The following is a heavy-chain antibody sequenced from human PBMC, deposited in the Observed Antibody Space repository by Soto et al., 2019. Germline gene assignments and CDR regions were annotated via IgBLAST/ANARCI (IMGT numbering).Heavy chain of an antibody. CDR1: GGSVNIGTYY. J-gene: IGHJ5*02. CDR3: PPGVDAYKYGP. CDR2: THYSGST. D-gene: IGHD2-8*01. Sequence: QVQLQESGPGLVKPSETLSLTCTVPGGSVNIGTYYWSWIRQPPGKGLEWIGVTHYSGSTNYNPTLEXPXTXPXXTSKYQVSLKLTSVNAPDTAVYYVPPGVDAYKYGPWGQGTLVTVSS. V-gene: IGHV4-61*01.